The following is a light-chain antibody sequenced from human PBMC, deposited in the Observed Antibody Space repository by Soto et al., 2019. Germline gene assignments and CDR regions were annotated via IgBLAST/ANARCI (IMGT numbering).Light chain of an antibody. J-gene: IGLJ1*01. Sequence: QSVLTQPPSASGSPGQSVTISCTGTSSDVGGYDFVAWHQQHPGKAPRLMIYDVSKRPSGVPDRFSGSKSGYTASLTVSGLQAEDEADYYYSSFVGRDLYFFGT. CDR2: DVS. CDR1: SSDVGGYDF. CDR3: SSFVGRDLYF. V-gene: IGLV2-8*01.